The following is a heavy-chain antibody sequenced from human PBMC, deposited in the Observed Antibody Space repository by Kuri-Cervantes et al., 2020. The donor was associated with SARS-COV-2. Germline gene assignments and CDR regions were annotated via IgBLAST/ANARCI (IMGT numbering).Heavy chain of an antibody. CDR3: SRTRRYSYFDY. J-gene: IGHJ4*01. D-gene: IGHD5-18*01. CDR2: VNHSGSA. V-gene: IGHV4-59*01. CDR1: GGSISSYY. Sequence: SETLSLTCTVSGGSISSYYWRWIRQPPGKGLEWIGYVNHSGSANYNPSLKSRVTISINMSKNEFSLHLRSVTAADTAVYYCSRTRRYSYFDYWGHGNLVHVAS.